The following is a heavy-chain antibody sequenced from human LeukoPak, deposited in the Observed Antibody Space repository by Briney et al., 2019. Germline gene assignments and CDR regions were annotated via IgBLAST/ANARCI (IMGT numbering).Heavy chain of an antibody. CDR3: ARARGYQLLKYNWFDP. V-gene: IGHV1-2*02. J-gene: IGHJ5*02. CDR1: GYTFTGYY. CDR2: INPNSGGT. Sequence: ASVKVSCKASGYTFTGYYMHWVRQAPGQGLEWMGWINPNSGGTNYAQKFRGRVTTTRDTSISTAYMELSRLRSDDTAVYYCARARGYQLLKYNWFDPWGQGTLVTVSS. D-gene: IGHD2-2*01.